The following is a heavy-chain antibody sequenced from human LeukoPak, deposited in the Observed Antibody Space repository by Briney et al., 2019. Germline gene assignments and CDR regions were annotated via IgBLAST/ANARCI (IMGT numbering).Heavy chain of an antibody. CDR1: GYTFTSYA. V-gene: IGHV1-3*01. CDR2: INAGNGNT. CDR3: ARDVGQWLVLGY. J-gene: IGHJ4*02. Sequence: GASVKVSCKASGYTFTSYAMHWVRQAPGQRLEWMGWINAGNGNTKYSQKFQGRVTITRDTSASTAYMELSSLRSEDTAVYYRARDVGQWLVLGYWGQGTLVTVSS. D-gene: IGHD6-19*01.